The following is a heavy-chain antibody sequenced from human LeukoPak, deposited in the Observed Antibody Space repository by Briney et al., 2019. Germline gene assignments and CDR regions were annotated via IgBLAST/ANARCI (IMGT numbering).Heavy chain of an antibody. V-gene: IGHV4-61*01. Sequence: SETLSLTCTVSGGSVSSGSYYWSWIRQPPGKGLEWIGCIYYSGSTNYNPSLKSRVTISVDTSKNQFSLKLSSVTAADTAVYYCARGGHFAATPFDYWGQGTLVTVSS. D-gene: IGHD2-15*01. CDR1: GGSVSSGSYY. CDR3: ARGGHFAATPFDY. J-gene: IGHJ4*02. CDR2: IYYSGST.